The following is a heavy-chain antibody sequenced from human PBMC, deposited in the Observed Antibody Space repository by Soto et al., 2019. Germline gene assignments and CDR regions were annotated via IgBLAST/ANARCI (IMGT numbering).Heavy chain of an antibody. CDR2: IYYSGST. D-gene: IGHD3-22*01. V-gene: IGHV4-39*01. CDR3: AGLKYFHSSDNFVH. Sequence: SETLSLTCTVSGGSISSSSYYWGWIRQPPGKGLEWIGSIYYSGSTYYNPSLKSRVTISVDTSKNQFSLKLSSVTAADTAVYYCAGLKYFHSSDNFVHWGQGTRVTVSS. J-gene: IGHJ5*02. CDR1: GGSISSSSYY.